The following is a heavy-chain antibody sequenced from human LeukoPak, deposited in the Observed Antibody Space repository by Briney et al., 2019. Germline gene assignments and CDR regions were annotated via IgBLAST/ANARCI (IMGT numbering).Heavy chain of an antibody. J-gene: IGHJ6*04. CDR3: ARVPTGAVAGVFLMDV. Sequence: GGSLRLSCVASGFTFSSYEMNWVRQAPGKGLEWVSYISSSGSTIYYADSVKGRFTISRDNAKNSLYLQMNSLRAEDTAVYYCARVPTGAVAGVFLMDVWGKGTTVTVSS. D-gene: IGHD4-11*01. CDR1: GFTFSSYE. CDR2: ISSSGSTI. V-gene: IGHV3-48*03.